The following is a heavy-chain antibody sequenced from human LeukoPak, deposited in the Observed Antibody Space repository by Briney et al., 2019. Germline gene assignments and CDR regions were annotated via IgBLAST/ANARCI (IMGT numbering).Heavy chain of an antibody. J-gene: IGHJ4*02. CDR2: IYSGGDT. V-gene: IGHV3-53*01. D-gene: IGHD3-22*01. Sequence: GGSLRLSCAASGFTVSSNYMSWVRQAPGKGLEWVSVIYSGGDTYYADSVKGRFTISRDNSKNTLYLQMNSLRAEDTAVYYCARDGSAGGNSGYFNYWGQGTLVTVSS. CDR1: GFTVSSNY. CDR3: ARDGSAGGNSGYFNY.